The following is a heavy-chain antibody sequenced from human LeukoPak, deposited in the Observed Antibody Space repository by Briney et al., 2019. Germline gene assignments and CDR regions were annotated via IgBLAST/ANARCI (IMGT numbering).Heavy chain of an antibody. CDR2: IYNSGST. J-gene: IGHJ3*02. CDR1: GGSISTYY. D-gene: IGHD3-22*01. V-gene: IGHV4-4*07. Sequence: KPSETLSLTCTVSGGSISTYYWSWIRQPAGKGLEWIGHIYNSGSTNYNPSLKSRVTMSVDTSKNHFSLKLSSVTAADTAIYYCARVGKYYYDRTGAFDIWGQGTMVTVSS. CDR3: ARVGKYYYDRTGAFDI.